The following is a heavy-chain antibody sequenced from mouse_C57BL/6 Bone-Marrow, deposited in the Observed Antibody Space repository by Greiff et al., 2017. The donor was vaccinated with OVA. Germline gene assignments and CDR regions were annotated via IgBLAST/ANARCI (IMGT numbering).Heavy chain of an antibody. Sequence: EVKLQESGPELVKPGASVKIPCKASGYTFTDYNMDWVKQSHGKSLEWIGDINPNNGGTIYNQKFKGKATLTVDKSSSTAYMELRSLTSEDTAVYYCARKGLRRGYYYAMDYWGQGTSVTVSS. CDR3: ARKGLRRGYYYAMDY. V-gene: IGHV1-18*01. CDR1: GYTFTDYN. D-gene: IGHD2-4*01. CDR2: INPNNGGT. J-gene: IGHJ4*01.